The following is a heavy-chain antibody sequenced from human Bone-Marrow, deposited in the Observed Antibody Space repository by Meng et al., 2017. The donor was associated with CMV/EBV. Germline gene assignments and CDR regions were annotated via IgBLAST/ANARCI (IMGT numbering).Heavy chain of an antibody. Sequence: ASVKVSCKASGYTFTGYYMHWVRQAPGQGLEWMGWINPSGGSTSYAQKFQGRVTMTRDTSTSTVYMELSSLRSEDTAVYYCARDDPLDHRSDYWGQGTLVTFYS. J-gene: IGHJ4*02. V-gene: IGHV1-46*01. CDR1: GYTFTGYY. CDR3: ARDDPLDHRSDY. CDR2: INPSGGST.